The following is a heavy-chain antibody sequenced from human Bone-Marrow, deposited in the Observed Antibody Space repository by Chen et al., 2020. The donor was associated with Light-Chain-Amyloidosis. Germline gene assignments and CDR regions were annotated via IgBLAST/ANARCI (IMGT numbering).Heavy chain of an antibody. D-gene: IGHD3-9*01. J-gene: IGHJ4*02. CDR3: ARLTVAGYFDL. CDR2: IYTDGSV. CDR1: GGFMRNYY. Sequence: QVQLQESGPGLVKPSETLSLTCTVSGGFMRNYYWSWIRQPAGEGLEWIGRIYTDGSVNYYPSNASLMTRLTMSIDTSKRQFSXKLSSMSAADTAIYYCARLTVAGYFDLWGQGALVTVS. V-gene: IGHV4-4*07.